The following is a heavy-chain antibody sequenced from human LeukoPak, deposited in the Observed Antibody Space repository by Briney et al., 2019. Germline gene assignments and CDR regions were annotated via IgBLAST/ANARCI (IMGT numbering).Heavy chain of an antibody. CDR2: ISGGGVTT. CDR3: ARNQQLGGHSYYYYGMDV. J-gene: IGHJ6*02. V-gene: IGHV3-23*01. CDR1: GFTSTAYA. Sequence: PGGSLRLSCVGSGFTSTAYALTWARQAPGKGLEWVSGISGGGVTTYYADSVKGRFTISRDNSKNTLYLQMNSLRADDTAIYYCARNQQLGGHSYYYYGMDVWGQGTTVTVSS. D-gene: IGHD3-16*01.